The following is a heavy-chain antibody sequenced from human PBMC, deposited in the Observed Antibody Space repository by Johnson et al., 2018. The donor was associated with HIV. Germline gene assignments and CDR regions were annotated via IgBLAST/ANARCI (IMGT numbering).Heavy chain of an antibody. J-gene: IGHJ3*02. CDR2: IRYDGSNK. CDR3: AKDTVSGSYYDAFDI. Sequence: QEQLVESGGGVVQPGRSLRLSCAASGFTFSSYVMHWVRQAPGKGLEWVAFIRYDGSNKYYADSVKGRFTISRDNSKNTLYLQMNSLRTEDTCVYYCAKDTVSGSYYDAFDIWGQGTMVTVSS. D-gene: IGHD1-26*01. CDR1: GFTFSSYV. V-gene: IGHV3-30*02.